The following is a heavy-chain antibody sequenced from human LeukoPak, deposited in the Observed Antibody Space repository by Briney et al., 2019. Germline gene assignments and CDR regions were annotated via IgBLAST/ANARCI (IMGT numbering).Heavy chain of an antibody. D-gene: IGHD2-2*01. CDR3: ARDLARVIPAATTFDY. CDR1: GYTFTSYG. Sequence: ASVKVSCKASGYTFTSYGISWVRQAPGLGLEWMGWISAYNGNTNYTQKLQGRVTMTTDTSTSTAYMELRSLRSDDTAVYYCARDLARVIPAATTFDYWGQGTLVTVSS. CDR2: ISAYNGNT. V-gene: IGHV1-18*01. J-gene: IGHJ4*02.